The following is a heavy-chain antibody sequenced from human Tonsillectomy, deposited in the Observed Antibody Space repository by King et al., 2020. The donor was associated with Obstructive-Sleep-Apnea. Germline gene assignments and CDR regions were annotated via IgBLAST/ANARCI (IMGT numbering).Heavy chain of an antibody. CDR2: IYYTGST. Sequence: VQLQESGPGLVKPSETLSLTCTVSGGSISTYYWSWIRQPPGKGLEWIGYIYYTGSTNYNPSLKSRVAMSVDTSKNQFSLKLTSVTAADTAFYYCARAPYSFGFIWYLDLWGRGNLVTVSP. CDR1: GGSISTYY. V-gene: IGHV4-59*08. D-gene: IGHD5-18*01. CDR3: ARAPYSFGFIWYLDL. J-gene: IGHJ2*01.